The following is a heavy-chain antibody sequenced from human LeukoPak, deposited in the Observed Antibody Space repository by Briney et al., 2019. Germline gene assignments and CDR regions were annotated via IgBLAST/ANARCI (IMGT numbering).Heavy chain of an antibody. V-gene: IGHV1-46*01. J-gene: IGHJ4*02. CDR1: GYTFTSYY. D-gene: IGHD3-3*01. Sequence: ASVKVSCKASGYTFTSYYMHWVRQAPGQGLEWMGIINPSGGSTSYAQKFQGRDTMTRDTSTSTVYMELSSLRSEDTAVYYCARDHIGDYDFWSGYDYWGQGTLVTVSS. CDR3: ARDHIGDYDFWSGYDY. CDR2: INPSGGST.